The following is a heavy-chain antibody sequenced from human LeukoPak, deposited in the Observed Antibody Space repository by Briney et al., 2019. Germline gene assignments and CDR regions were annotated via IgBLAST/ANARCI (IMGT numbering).Heavy chain of an antibody. J-gene: IGHJ4*02. CDR2: IDWNGGST. Sequence: PGGSLRLSCAASGFTFSSYAMSWVRQTPGKGLEWVSGIDWNGGSTGYADSVKGRFTISRNNAKNSLYLQMNSLRADDTALYYCARRAMIVVATPAVDYWGQGTLVTVSS. D-gene: IGHD3-22*01. V-gene: IGHV3-20*04. CDR3: ARRAMIVVATPAVDY. CDR1: GFTFSSYA.